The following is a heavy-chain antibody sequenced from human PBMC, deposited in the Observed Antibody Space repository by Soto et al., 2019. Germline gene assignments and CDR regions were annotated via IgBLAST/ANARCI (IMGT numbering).Heavy chain of an antibody. CDR2: IYYSGST. V-gene: IGHV4-59*08. CDR3: ARSELYYYYMDV. D-gene: IGHD1-7*01. CDR1: GGSISSYY. Sequence: QVQLQESGPGLVKPSETLSLTCTVSGGSISSYYWSWIRQPPGKGLEWIGYIYYSGSTNYNPSLKSRVTISVDTSKNQFSLKLSSVTAADTAVYYCARSELYYYYMDVWGKGTTVTVSS. J-gene: IGHJ6*03.